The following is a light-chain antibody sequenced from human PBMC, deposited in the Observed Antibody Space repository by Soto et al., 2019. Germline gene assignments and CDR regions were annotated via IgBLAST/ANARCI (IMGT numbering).Light chain of an antibody. V-gene: IGLV7-46*01. CDR2: DTS. Sequence: QAVVTQEPSLTVSPGGTVPLTCGSSTGAVTSGHYPYWFQQKPGQAPRTLIFDTSNKHSYTPARFSGSLLGGKAALTLSGAQPEDEADYYCLLSYSAIGVFGGGTQLTVL. CDR1: TGAVTSGHY. J-gene: IGLJ2*01. CDR3: LLSYSAIGV.